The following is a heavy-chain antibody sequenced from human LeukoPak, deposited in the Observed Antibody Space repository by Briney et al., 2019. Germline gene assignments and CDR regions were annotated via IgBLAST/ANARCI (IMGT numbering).Heavy chain of an antibody. CDR2: IIPIFGTA. CDR1: GGTFSSYA. J-gene: IGHJ4*02. CDR3: AKEAPTRIAAADPYYFDY. Sequence: SVKVSCKASGGTFSSYAISWVRQAPGQGLEWMGGIIPIFGTANYAQKFQGRVTITADESTSTAYMELSSLRSEDTAVYYCAKEAPTRIAAADPYYFDYWGQGTLVTVSS. D-gene: IGHD6-13*01. V-gene: IGHV1-69*13.